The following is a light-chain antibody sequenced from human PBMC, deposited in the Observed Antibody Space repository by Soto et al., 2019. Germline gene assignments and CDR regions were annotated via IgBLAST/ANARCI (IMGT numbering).Light chain of an antibody. V-gene: IGKV1-5*03. CDR3: QQYNSYPWT. CDR2: KAS. Sequence: DIQMTQSPSTRSASVGDRVTITCRASQSISSWLAWYQQKPGTAPKLLIYKASSLEGGVPSRFSGSGSGTEFTLTISSLQPDDFATYYCQQYNSYPWTFGQGTKVEIK. J-gene: IGKJ1*01. CDR1: QSISSW.